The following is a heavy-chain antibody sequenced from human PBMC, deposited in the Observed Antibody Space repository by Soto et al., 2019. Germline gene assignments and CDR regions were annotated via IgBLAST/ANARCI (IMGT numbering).Heavy chain of an antibody. CDR3: ARLTYYYGAGSYYKPFYVDY. J-gene: IGHJ4*02. Sequence: SETLSLTCTVSGGSISSYYWSWIRQPPGKGLEWIGYIYYSGSTNYNPSLKSRVTISVDTSKNQFSLKLSSVTAADTAVYYCARLTYYYGAGSYYKPFYVDYWGQGTLVTVSS. V-gene: IGHV4-59*08. CDR1: GGSISSYY. CDR2: IYYSGST. D-gene: IGHD3-10*01.